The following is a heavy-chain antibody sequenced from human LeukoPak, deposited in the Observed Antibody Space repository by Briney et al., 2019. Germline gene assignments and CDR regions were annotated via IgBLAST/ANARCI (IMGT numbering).Heavy chain of an antibody. CDR1: GYTFTSYA. V-gene: IGHV1-3*01. CDR3: ARGYGDYVWYFDL. Sequence: ASVKVSCKASGYTFTSYAMHWVRQAPGHRLEWMGWINACNGDTKYSQKFQGRVTITRDTSASTAYMELSSLRSEDTAVYYCARGYGDYVWYFDLWGRGTLVTVSS. J-gene: IGHJ2*01. CDR2: INACNGDT. D-gene: IGHD4-17*01.